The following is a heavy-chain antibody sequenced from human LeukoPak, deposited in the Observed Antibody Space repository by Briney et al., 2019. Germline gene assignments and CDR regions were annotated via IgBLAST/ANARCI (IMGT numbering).Heavy chain of an antibody. Sequence: SETLSLTCTVSGGSISSSGYYWGWIRQPPGKGLEWIGSIYYCGSTYYNPSLKSRVTISVDTSKNQFSLKLSSVTAADTAVYYCARLSFTYAKFDYWGQGTLVTVSS. CDR2: IYYCGST. CDR1: GGSISSSGYY. V-gene: IGHV4-39*01. D-gene: IGHD2-2*01. J-gene: IGHJ4*02. CDR3: ARLSFTYAKFDY.